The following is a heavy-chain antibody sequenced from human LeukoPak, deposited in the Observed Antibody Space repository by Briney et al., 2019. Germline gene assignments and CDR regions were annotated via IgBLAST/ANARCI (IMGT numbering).Heavy chain of an antibody. CDR2: ISAYNGNT. Sequence: ASVKVSCEASGYTFTTYGIGWVRQAPGQGLEWMGWISAYNGNTNYAQKLQGRVTMTTDTSTSTAYMELRSLRSDDTAVYYCARVGGDCSSTSCYIDPWGQGTLVTVSS. V-gene: IGHV1-18*01. CDR1: GYTFTTYG. J-gene: IGHJ5*02. CDR3: ARVGGDCSSTSCYIDP. D-gene: IGHD2-2*03.